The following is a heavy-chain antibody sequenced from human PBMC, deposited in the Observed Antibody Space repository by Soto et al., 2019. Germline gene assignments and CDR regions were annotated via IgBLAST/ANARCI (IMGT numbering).Heavy chain of an antibody. D-gene: IGHD2-15*01. CDR2: IYPGDSDT. J-gene: IGHJ3*02. Sequence: GESLKISCKGSGYSFTSYWIGWVRQMPGKGLEWMGIIYPGDSDTRYSPSFQGQVTISADKSISTAYLQWSSLKASDTAMYYCASSLYCSGGSCYPFDAFDIWGQWTMVTVSS. CDR3: ASSLYCSGGSCYPFDAFDI. V-gene: IGHV5-51*01. CDR1: GYSFTSYW.